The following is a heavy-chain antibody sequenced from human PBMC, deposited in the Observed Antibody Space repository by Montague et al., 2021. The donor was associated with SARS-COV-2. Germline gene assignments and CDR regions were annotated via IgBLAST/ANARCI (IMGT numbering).Heavy chain of an antibody. V-gene: IGHV4-34*01. Sequence: SETLSLTCAVYGGSFSDYHWTWIRQSPGEGLEWIGQINYGGSTKYNPSLKSRVTISIDTSKNQFSLKLTSVTAADTAVYYCARGAPEYWGQGTLVTVSS. J-gene: IGHJ4*02. CDR3: ARGAPEY. CDR1: GGSFSDYH. CDR2: INYGGST.